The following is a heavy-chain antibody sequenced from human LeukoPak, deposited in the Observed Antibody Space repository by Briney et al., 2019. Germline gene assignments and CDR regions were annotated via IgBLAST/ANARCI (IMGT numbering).Heavy chain of an antibody. Sequence: PGGSLRRSCAASGFTFSSYSMNWVRQAPGKGLEWVSSISSSSSYIYYADSVKVRFTISRDNAKNSLYLQMNSLRAEDTAVYYCARDGGLYYGMDVWGQGTTVTVSS. CDR1: GFTFSSYS. CDR3: ARDGGLYYGMDV. J-gene: IGHJ6*02. CDR2: ISSSSSYI. V-gene: IGHV3-21*01. D-gene: IGHD3-16*01.